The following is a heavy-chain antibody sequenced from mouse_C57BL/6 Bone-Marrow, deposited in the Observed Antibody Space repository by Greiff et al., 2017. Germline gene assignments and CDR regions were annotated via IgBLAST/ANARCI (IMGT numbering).Heavy chain of an antibody. D-gene: IGHD2-1*01. CDR3: ARQDYGNYFGYFDV. CDR2: ISNLAYSI. Sequence: EVQGVESGGGLVQPGGSLKLSCAASGFTFSDYGMAWVRQAPRKGPEWVAFISNLAYSIYYADTVTGRFTISRENAKNTLYLEMSSLRSEDTAMYYCARQDYGNYFGYFDVWGTGTTVTVSS. CDR1: GFTFSDYG. J-gene: IGHJ1*03. V-gene: IGHV5-15*01.